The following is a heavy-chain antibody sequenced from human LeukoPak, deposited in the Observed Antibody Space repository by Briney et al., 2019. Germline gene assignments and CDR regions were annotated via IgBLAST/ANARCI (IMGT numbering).Heavy chain of an antibody. J-gene: IGHJ4*02. CDR1: GGSIISADHY. Sequence: PSQTLSLNCTVSGGSIISADHYWSWIRQPPGKGLEWIGYIFYSGSTYYNPSLKSRLTISVDTSKNQFSLKLSSVTAADTAVYYCARGYYDVLTNYPKNFDQWGQGTLVTVSS. D-gene: IGHD3-9*01. CDR3: ARGYYDVLTNYPKNFDQ. CDR2: IFYSGST. V-gene: IGHV4-30-4*01.